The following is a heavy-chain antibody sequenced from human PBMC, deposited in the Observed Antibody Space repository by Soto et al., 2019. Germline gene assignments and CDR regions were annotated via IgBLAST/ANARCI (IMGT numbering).Heavy chain of an antibody. J-gene: IGHJ2*01. Sequence: GGSLRLSCAASGFTFSSYSMNWVRQAPGKGLEWVSYISSSSSTIYYADSVKGRFTISRDNAKNSLYLQMNSLRDEDTAVYYCARDHYYDSSGYYSFWHWYFDLWGRGTLVTVSS. CDR1: GFTFSSYS. D-gene: IGHD3-22*01. CDR2: ISSSSSTI. V-gene: IGHV3-48*02. CDR3: ARDHYYDSSGYYSFWHWYFDL.